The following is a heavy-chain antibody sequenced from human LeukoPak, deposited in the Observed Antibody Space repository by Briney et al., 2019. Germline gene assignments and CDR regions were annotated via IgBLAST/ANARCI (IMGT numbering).Heavy chain of an antibody. CDR3: ARDYSSSWYESDAFDI. D-gene: IGHD6-13*01. Sequence: PSETLSLTCTVSGGSISSYYWSWIRQPPGKGLEWIGYIYYSGSTNHNPSLKSRVTISVDTSKNQFSLKLSSVTAADTAVYYCARDYSSSWYESDAFDIWGQGTMVTVSS. CDR2: IYYSGST. V-gene: IGHV4-59*01. CDR1: GGSISSYY. J-gene: IGHJ3*02.